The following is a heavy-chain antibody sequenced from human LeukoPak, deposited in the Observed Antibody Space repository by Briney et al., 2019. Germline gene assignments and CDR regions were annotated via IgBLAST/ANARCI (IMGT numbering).Heavy chain of an antibody. CDR2: ISGSGGST. Sequence: GGSLRLSCVASGFTFVSYAMTWVRQAPGKGLEWASGISGSGGSTYYADSVKGRFTISRDNAKNSLYLQMNSLRAVDTAVYYCARVGSSWVTIDSWGQGTLVTVSS. CDR3: ARVGSSWVTIDS. D-gene: IGHD6-13*01. V-gene: IGHV3-23*01. J-gene: IGHJ4*02. CDR1: GFTFVSYA.